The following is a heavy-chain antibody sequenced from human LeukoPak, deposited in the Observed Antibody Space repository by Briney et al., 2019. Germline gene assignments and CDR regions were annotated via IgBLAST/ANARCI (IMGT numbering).Heavy chain of an antibody. Sequence: PGRSLRLSCAASGFTFSSYGMHWVRQAPGKGLERVAVISYDGSNKYYADSVKGRFTISRDNSKNTLYLQMNSLRAEDTAVYYCAKDPVGGVIVYYFDYWGQGTLVTVSS. CDR3: AKDPVGGVIVYYFDY. D-gene: IGHD3-16*02. J-gene: IGHJ4*02. CDR1: GFTFSSYG. CDR2: ISYDGSNK. V-gene: IGHV3-30*18.